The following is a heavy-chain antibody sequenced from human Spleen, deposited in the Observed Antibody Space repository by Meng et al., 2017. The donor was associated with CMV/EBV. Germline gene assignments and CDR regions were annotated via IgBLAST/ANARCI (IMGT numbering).Heavy chain of an antibody. Sequence: GESLKISCAASGFTFDDYGMSWVRQAPGKGLEWVSAINWNGDTTGYADSVKGRFTISRDNSKNTLYLQMNSLRAEDTAVYYCARRRITMVRGVIIPDAFDIWGQGTMVTVSS. D-gene: IGHD3-10*01. J-gene: IGHJ3*02. V-gene: IGHV3-20*04. CDR2: INWNGDTT. CDR1: GFTFDDYG. CDR3: ARRRITMVRGVIIPDAFDI.